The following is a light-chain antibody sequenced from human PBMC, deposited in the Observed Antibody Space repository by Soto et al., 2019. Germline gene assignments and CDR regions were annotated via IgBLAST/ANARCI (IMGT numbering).Light chain of an antibody. CDR2: DVN. Sequence: QSVLTHPRSVSGSPGQSVTISCTGTSSDVGGYNYVSWYQQHPGKAPKLMIYDVNKRPSGVPDRFSGSKSGNTASLTISGLQAEDEADYYCCSYAGSYTLYVFGTGTKVTVL. CDR3: CSYAGSYTLYV. CDR1: SSDVGGYNY. V-gene: IGLV2-11*01. J-gene: IGLJ1*01.